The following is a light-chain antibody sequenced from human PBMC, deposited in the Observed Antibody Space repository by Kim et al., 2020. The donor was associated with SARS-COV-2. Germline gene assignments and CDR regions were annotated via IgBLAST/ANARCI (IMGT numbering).Light chain of an antibody. CDR2: DAS. V-gene: IGKV1-5*01. J-gene: IGKJ2*01. Sequence: SASVGDRVTITCRASQSITSLLAWYQQKPGKAPKLLIYDASSLESGVPSRFSGGGSGTEFSLTISSLQPDDFATYYCQQYASYSYTFGQGTKLEI. CDR1: QSITSL. CDR3: QQYASYSYT.